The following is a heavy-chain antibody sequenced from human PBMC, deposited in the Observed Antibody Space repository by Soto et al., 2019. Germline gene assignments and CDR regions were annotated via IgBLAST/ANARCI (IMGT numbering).Heavy chain of an antibody. J-gene: IGHJ6*03. Sequence: QVQLVQSGAEVKKPGASVKVSCKASGYTFTSYGIIWVRQAPGQGLEWMGWISAYKGNTNYAQKLQGRVTMTPDTSTSTAYMELRSLRADDTAVYYCARDSGSTFNRIWGYYYYYMDVWGKGTTVTVSS. CDR3: ARDSGSTFNRIWGYYYYYMDV. CDR2: ISAYKGNT. V-gene: IGHV1-18*01. CDR1: GYTFTSYG. D-gene: IGHD3-16*01.